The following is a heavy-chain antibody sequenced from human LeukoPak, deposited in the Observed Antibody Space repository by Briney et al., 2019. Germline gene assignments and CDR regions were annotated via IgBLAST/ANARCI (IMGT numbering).Heavy chain of an antibody. D-gene: IGHD1-26*01. V-gene: IGHV1-69*01. J-gene: IGHJ5*02. Sequence: GSSVKVSCKASGGTFSSYAISWVRQAPGQGLEWMGGIIPIFGTANYAQKFQGRATITADESTSTAYMELSSLRSEDTAVYYCARGIRGSYSNWFDPWGQGTLVTVSS. CDR2: IIPIFGTA. CDR1: GGTFSSYA. CDR3: ARGIRGSYSNWFDP.